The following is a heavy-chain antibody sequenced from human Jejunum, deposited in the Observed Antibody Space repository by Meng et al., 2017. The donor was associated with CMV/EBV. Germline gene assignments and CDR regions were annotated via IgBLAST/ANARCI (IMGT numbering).Heavy chain of an antibody. CDR1: GFTFNRYA. CDR2: KLYDGSNK. J-gene: IGHJ4*02. Sequence: CAASGFTFNRYAMHWVRQDPGKGLEWVTVKLYDGSNKYCADSVKARFTISRDNSKNTRYLQMNSLRVEDTAMYYCARDLGDYGNYWGQGTLVTVSS. V-gene: IGHV3-30*04. CDR3: ARDLGDYGNY. D-gene: IGHD4-17*01.